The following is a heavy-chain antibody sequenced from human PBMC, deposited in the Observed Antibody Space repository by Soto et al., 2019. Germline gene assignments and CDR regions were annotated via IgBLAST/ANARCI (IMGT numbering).Heavy chain of an antibody. CDR1: GFTFSSSS. CDR2: ISSRSNTI. CDR3: ARGPSRWIFGVVTPGYYYMDV. Sequence: GGSLRLSCAASGFTFSSSSMNWVRQAPGKGLEWVSYISSRSNTIYYADSVKGRFTISRDNAKNSLYLQMNSLRDEDTAVYYCARGPSRWIFGVVTPGYYYMDVWGKGNTVTVS. D-gene: IGHD3-3*01. V-gene: IGHV3-48*02. J-gene: IGHJ6*03.